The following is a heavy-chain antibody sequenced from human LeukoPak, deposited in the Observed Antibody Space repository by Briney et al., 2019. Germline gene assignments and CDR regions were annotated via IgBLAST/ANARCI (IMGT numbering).Heavy chain of an antibody. Sequence: SETLSLTCTVSGGSIRSFYWSRIRQPAGKALEWIGRIYISGSTDYNPSLRSRVTMSIDTSKNQFSLKLSSVTAADTAVYYCAREEYQVLWSIDYWGQGTLVTVSS. CDR3: AREEYQVLWSIDY. CDR1: GGSIRSFY. J-gene: IGHJ4*02. V-gene: IGHV4-4*07. CDR2: IYISGST. D-gene: IGHD2-2*01.